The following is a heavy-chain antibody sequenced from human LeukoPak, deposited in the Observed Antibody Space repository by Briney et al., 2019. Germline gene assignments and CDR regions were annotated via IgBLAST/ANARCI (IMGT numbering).Heavy chain of an antibody. CDR1: GGSISTSNYY. CDR3: AKGSGYYQYNFDY. CDR2: ISGSGGST. J-gene: IGHJ4*02. D-gene: IGHD3-22*01. V-gene: IGHV3-23*01. Sequence: PSETLSLTCSVSGGSISTSNYYWVWIRQAPGKGLEWVSAISGSGGSTYYADSVKGRFTISRDNSKNTVYLQMNSLRAEDTAVYYCAKGSGYYQYNFDYWGQGTLVTVSS.